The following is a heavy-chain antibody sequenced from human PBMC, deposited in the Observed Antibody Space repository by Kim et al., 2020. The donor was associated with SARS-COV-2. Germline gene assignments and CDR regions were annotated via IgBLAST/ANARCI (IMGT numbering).Heavy chain of an antibody. D-gene: IGHD2-21*02. CDR3: ARAHPRGFVVVTAICFDY. Sequence: SETLSLTCTVSGGSISSSSYYWGWIRQPPGKGLEWIGSIYYSGSTYNNPSLKSRVTISVDTSKNQFSLKLSSVTAADTAVYYCARAHPRGFVVVTAICFDYWGQGTLVTVSS. CDR1: GGSISSSSYY. CDR2: IYYSGST. V-gene: IGHV4-39*01. J-gene: IGHJ4*02.